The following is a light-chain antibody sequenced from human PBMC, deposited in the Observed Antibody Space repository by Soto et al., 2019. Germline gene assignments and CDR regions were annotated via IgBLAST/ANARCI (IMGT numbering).Light chain of an antibody. Sequence: QSVLTQPPSVSGAPGQRVTISCTGSSSNIGAGYDVHWYQQLPGTAPKLLIYGNSNRPSGVPDRFSGSKSGTSASLAITGLQAEDEADYYCQSYDSSFYVFGPGTKVIV. CDR3: QSYDSSFYV. CDR2: GNS. V-gene: IGLV1-40*01. CDR1: SSNIGAGYD. J-gene: IGLJ1*01.